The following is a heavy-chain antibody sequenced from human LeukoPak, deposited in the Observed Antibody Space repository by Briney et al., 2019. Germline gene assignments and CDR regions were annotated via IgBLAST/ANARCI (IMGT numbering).Heavy chain of an antibody. J-gene: IGHJ6*03. D-gene: IGHD2-2*01. CDR2: INPNSGGT. Sequence: ASVKVSCKASGYTFTGYYMHWVRQAPGQGLEWMGWINPNSGGTNYAQKFQGRVTMTRDTSISTAYMELSRLRSDDTAVYYCARDRVDCSSTSCYAHYYYYMDVWGKGTTVTVSS. CDR3: ARDRVDCSSTSCYAHYYYYMDV. CDR1: GYTFTGYY. V-gene: IGHV1-2*02.